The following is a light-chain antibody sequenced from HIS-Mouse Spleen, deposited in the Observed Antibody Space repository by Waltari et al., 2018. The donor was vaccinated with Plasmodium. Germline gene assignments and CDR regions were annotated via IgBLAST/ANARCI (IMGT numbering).Light chain of an antibody. V-gene: IGKV3-15*01. CDR1: QSVSSN. J-gene: IGKJ3*01. Sequence: EIVMTQSPATLSVSPGERATLSCRASQSVSSNLAWYQQKPGQAPRLLIYGASTRATGIPARFSGSGSGTEFTLTISSLQSEDCAVYYCQQYNNWSFTFGPGTKVDIK. CDR3: QQYNNWSFT. CDR2: GAS.